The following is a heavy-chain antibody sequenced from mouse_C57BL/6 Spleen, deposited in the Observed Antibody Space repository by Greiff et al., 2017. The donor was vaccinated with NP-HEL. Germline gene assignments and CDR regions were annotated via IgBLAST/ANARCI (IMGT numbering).Heavy chain of an antibody. D-gene: IGHD1-1*01. CDR1: GFTFSDYY. CDR3: ARADYGSSNYFDY. V-gene: IGHV5-16*01. Sequence: EVMLVESEGGLVQPGSSMTLSCTASGFTFSDYYMAWVRQVPEQGLEWVANINYDGSSTYYLASLKSRFIISRDNAKNILYLQVSSLKSEDTATYYCARADYGSSNYFDYWGQGTTLTVSS. J-gene: IGHJ2*01. CDR2: INYDGSST.